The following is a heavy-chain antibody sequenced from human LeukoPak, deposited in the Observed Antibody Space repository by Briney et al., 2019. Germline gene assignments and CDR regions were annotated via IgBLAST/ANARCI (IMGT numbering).Heavy chain of an antibody. J-gene: IGHJ5*02. V-gene: IGHV1-2*04. Sequence: GASVKVSCKASGYTFTGYYMHWVRQAPGQGLEWMGWINPNSGGTNYAQKFQGWVTMTRDTSISTAYMELSRLRSDDTAVYYCARSVGSKIGGSINWFDPWGQGTLVTVSS. CDR3: ARSVGSKIGGSINWFDP. D-gene: IGHD2-15*01. CDR1: GYTFTGYY. CDR2: INPNSGGT.